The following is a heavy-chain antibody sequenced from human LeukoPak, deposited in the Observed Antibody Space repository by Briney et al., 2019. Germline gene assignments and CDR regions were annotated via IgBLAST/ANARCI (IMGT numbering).Heavy chain of an antibody. J-gene: IGHJ4*02. CDR3: ANNFDY. CDR2: ISWNSGSI. Sequence: PGGSLRLSCAASGFTFDDYAMHWVRQAPGKGLEWVSGISWNSGSIGYADSVKGRFTISRDNSRNTLFLQMNSLRAEDTAVYYCANNFDYWGQGTLVTVSS. V-gene: IGHV3-9*01. CDR1: GFTFDDYA.